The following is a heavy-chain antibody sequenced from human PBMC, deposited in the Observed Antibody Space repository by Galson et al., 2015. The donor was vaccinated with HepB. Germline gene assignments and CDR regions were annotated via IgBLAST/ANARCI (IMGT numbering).Heavy chain of an antibody. J-gene: IGHJ4*02. D-gene: IGHD6-6*01. CDR3: AKQPSSSWSYAVDD. CDR1: GFTFINNA. CDR2: ISGSGDST. V-gene: IGHV3-23*01. Sequence: SLRLSCAASGFTFINNAMTWVRQAPGKGLEWVATISGSGDSTYYAGPVKSLFTICRDSSKNTLHLQMNSLRAEDTAVYYCAKQPSSSWSYAVDDWGTATLAPASS.